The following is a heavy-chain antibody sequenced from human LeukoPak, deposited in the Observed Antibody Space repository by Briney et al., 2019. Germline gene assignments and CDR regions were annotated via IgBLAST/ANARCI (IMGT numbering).Heavy chain of an antibody. CDR1: GYTFTSYG. J-gene: IGHJ4*02. Sequence: ASVKVSCKASGYTFTSYGISWVRQAPGQGLEWMGLINPNSGGTNYAQKFQGRVTMTRDTSISTAYMELSRLRSDDTAVYYCARDYYDSSGYYSLETWYYFDYWGQGTLVTVSS. CDR2: INPNSGGT. CDR3: ARDYYDSSGYYSLETWYYFDY. D-gene: IGHD3-22*01. V-gene: IGHV1-2*02.